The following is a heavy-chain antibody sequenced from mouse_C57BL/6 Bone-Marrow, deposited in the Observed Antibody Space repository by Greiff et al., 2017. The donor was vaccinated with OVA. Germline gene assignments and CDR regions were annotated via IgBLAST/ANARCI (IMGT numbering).Heavy chain of an antibody. D-gene: IGHD1-1*01. J-gene: IGHJ3*01. CDR3: ARSYYGSSLFAY. Sequence: QVQLQQPGAELVKPGASVKMSCKASGYTFTSYWITWVKQRPGQGLEWIGDIYPGSGSTNYNEKFKSKATLTVDTSSSTAYMQLSSLTSEDSAVYNCARSYYGSSLFAYWGQGTLVTVSA. V-gene: IGHV1-55*01. CDR1: GYTFTSYW. CDR2: IYPGSGST.